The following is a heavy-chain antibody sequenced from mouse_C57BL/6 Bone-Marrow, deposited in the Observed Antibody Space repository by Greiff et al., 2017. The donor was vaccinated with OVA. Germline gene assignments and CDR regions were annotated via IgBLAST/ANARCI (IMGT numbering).Heavy chain of an antibody. J-gene: IGHJ4*01. CDR1: GFNIKNTY. D-gene: IGHD3-2*01. CDR2: IDPANGNT. V-gene: IGHV14-3*01. CDR3: ASRRGGPTEGNAMDY. Sequence: EVQLQESVAELVRPGASVKLSCTASGFNIKNTYMHWVKQRPEQGLEWIGRIDPANGNTKYAPKFQGKATITADTSSNTAYLQLSSLTSEDTAIYYCASRRGGPTEGNAMDYWGQGTSVTVSS.